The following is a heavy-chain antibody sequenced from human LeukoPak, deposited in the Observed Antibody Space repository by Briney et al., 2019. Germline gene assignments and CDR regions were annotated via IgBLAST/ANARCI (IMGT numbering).Heavy chain of an antibody. CDR2: IYPGDSDT. V-gene: IGHV5-51*01. CDR3: ARLNGDYGDYFDY. J-gene: IGHJ4*02. Sequence: GGSLRLSCAASGFTFSSYAMSWVRQMPGKGLEWMGIIYPGDSDTKYSPSFQGQVTISADKSISTAYLQWSSLKASDTAMYYCARLNGDYGDYFDYWGQGTLVTVSS. CDR1: GFTFSSYA. D-gene: IGHD4-17*01.